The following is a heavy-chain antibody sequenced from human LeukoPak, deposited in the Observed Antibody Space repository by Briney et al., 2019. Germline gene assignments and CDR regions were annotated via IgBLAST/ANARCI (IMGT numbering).Heavy chain of an antibody. CDR2: IWYDGSNK. CDR3: ARDRYYYDGSGYYYDY. Sequence: PGRSLRLSCAASGFTFSIYGMHWVRQAPGKGLEWVAVIWYDGSNKYYADSVKGRFTISRDNSKNTLYLEMNSLRAEDTAVYYCARDRYYYDGSGYYYDYWGQGTLVTVSS. J-gene: IGHJ4*02. V-gene: IGHV3-33*01. D-gene: IGHD3-22*01. CDR1: GFTFSIYG.